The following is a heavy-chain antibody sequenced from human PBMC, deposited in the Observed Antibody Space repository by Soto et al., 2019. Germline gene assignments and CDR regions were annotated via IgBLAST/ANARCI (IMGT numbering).Heavy chain of an antibody. V-gene: IGHV3-30*18. CDR1: GFTFSSYG. Sequence: QVQLVESGGGVVQPGRSLGLSCAASGFTFSSYGMHWVRQAPGKGLEWVAVISYDGSHKYYTESVKGRFTISRDNSKNTLYLQMNSLRAEDTAMYYCAKDYPQQQVVNPFDIWGQGTMVTVSS. D-gene: IGHD6-13*01. J-gene: IGHJ3*02. CDR2: ISYDGSHK. CDR3: AKDYPQQQVVNPFDI.